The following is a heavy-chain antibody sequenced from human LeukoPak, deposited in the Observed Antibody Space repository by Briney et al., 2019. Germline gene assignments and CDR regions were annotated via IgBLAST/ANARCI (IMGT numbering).Heavy chain of an antibody. Sequence: GGSLRLSCAAPGFTFSRDAMHWVRQAPGKGLEWVAVIWYDGSNKYYADSVKGRFTISRDNSKNTLYLQMNSLRAEDTAVYYCARDWDKDFWSGYFSYWGQGTLVTVSS. CDR2: IWYDGSNK. CDR1: GFTFSRDA. CDR3: ARDWDKDFWSGYFSY. V-gene: IGHV3-33*08. D-gene: IGHD3-3*01. J-gene: IGHJ4*02.